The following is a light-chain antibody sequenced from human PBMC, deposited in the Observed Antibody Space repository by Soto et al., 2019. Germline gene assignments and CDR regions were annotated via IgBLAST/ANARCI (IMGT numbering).Light chain of an antibody. CDR1: QGIRND. CDR2: DAS. V-gene: IGKV1-6*01. J-gene: IGKJ4*01. Sequence: AIQLTQSPASLSASVGDRVTITCRASQGIRNDLGWFQQKPGKAPKLLIYDASSLQTGVPARFSGSGSGTYFTLTISSLQVEDFATYYCLQYYRYPLTFGGGTKVEI. CDR3: LQYYRYPLT.